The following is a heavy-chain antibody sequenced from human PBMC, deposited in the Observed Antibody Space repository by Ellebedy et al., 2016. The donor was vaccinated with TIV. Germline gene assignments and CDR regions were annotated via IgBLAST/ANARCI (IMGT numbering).Heavy chain of an antibody. CDR2: ISSSSSTI. D-gene: IGHD2-2*01. CDR1: GFTFSRYS. Sequence: GGSLRLSXAASGFTFSRYSMNWVRQAPGKGLEWVSYISSSSSTIYYADSVKGRFTISRDNAKNSLYLQMNSLRAEDTAVYYCARVEPFYCSSTSCKNLGSDYWGQGTLVTVSS. J-gene: IGHJ4*02. CDR3: ARVEPFYCSSTSCKNLGSDY. V-gene: IGHV3-48*04.